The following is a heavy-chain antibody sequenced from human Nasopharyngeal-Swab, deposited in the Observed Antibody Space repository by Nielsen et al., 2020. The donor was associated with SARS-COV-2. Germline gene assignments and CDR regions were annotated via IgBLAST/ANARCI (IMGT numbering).Heavy chain of an antibody. V-gene: IGHV4-59*01. CDR3: ARGRNSVGGFFDF. Sequence: SETLSLTCSVSGDTMSGNYWTWIRQPPGKGLEWIGYGTHSGSTNYNPSLSSRLTVSETTSKGKFFLTLTSVTAADTAMYYCARGRNSVGGFFDFWGQGILVIVSS. D-gene: IGHD1-26*01. J-gene: IGHJ4*02. CDR2: GTHSGST. CDR1: GDTMSGNY.